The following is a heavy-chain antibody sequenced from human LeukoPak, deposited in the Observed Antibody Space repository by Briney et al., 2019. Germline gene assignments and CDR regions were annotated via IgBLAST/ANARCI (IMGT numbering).Heavy chain of an antibody. J-gene: IGHJ5*02. V-gene: IGHV1-46*01. Sequence: GASVKVSCKASGYTFTSYYIHWVRQAPGQGLEWMGLINPSGGSTNYAQKFQDRVTMTRDTSTSTVYMELSSLRSEDTAVYYCARGVARADASGYSYGPNWFDPWGQGTLVTVSS. CDR1: GYTFTSYY. CDR3: ARGVARADASGYSYGPNWFDP. CDR2: INPSGGST. D-gene: IGHD5-18*01.